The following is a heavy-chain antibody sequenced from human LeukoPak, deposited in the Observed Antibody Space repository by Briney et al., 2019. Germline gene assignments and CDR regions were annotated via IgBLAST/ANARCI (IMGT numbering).Heavy chain of an antibody. Sequence: ASVKVSCKASGYTFTGYYMHWVRQAPGQGLEWMGWINPNSGGTNYAQKFQGWVSMTRDTSIDTAYMELSSLKSDDTAVYYCARVLRWGWDAFDVWGQGTMVTVSS. CDR3: ARVLRWGWDAFDV. D-gene: IGHD5-24*01. CDR1: GYTFTGYY. V-gene: IGHV1-2*04. J-gene: IGHJ3*01. CDR2: INPNSGGT.